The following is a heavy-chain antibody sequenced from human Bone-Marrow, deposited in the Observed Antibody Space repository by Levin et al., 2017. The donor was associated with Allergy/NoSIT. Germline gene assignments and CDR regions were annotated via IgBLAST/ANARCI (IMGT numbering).Heavy chain of an antibody. Sequence: SETLSLTCAVYGGSFSGYYWSWIRQPPGKGLEWIGEINHSGSTNYNPSLKSRVTISVDTSKNQFSLKLSSVTAADTAVYYCARGGCSGGSCYFDYWGQGTLVTVSS. D-gene: IGHD2-15*01. J-gene: IGHJ4*02. CDR1: GGSFSGYY. V-gene: IGHV4-34*01. CDR2: INHSGST. CDR3: ARGGCSGGSCYFDY.